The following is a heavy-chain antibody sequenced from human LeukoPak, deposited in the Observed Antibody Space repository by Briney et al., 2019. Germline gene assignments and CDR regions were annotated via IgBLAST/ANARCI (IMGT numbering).Heavy chain of an antibody. V-gene: IGHV1-69*05. CDR1: VGTFSSYA. CDR3: ATYGSGRSSPSNWFDP. CDR2: IIPIFGTA. D-gene: IGHD3-10*01. Sequence: SVKVSCKASVGTFSSYAISWVRQAPGQGLEWMGGIIPIFGTANYAQKFEGRVTITTDESTSTAYMELSSLRSEDTAVYYCATYGSGRSSPSNWFDPWGQGSLVTVSS. J-gene: IGHJ5*02.